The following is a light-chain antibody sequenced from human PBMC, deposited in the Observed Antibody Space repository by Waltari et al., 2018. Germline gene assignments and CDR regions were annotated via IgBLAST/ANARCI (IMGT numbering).Light chain of an antibody. CDR1: SGHSSNV. V-gene: IGLV4-69*01. Sequence: QLVLTQSPSASASLGASVKLTCTLSSGHSSNVIAWLQQQPEKGPRYLMKVNSDGSHNKGDGIPDRFSGSSSGAERDLTISSLQSEDEADYYCQTGGHGTWVFGGGTKLTVL. J-gene: IGLJ3*02. CDR3: QTGGHGTWV. CDR2: VNSDGSH.